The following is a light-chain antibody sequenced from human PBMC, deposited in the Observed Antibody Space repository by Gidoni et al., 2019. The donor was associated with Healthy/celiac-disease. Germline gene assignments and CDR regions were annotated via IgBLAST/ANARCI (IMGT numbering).Light chain of an antibody. CDR1: QSISSY. V-gene: IGKV1-39*01. CDR3: QQSYSTPWK. Sequence: DIQMTQSPSSLSASVGQRVTITCRASQSISSYLNWYQQKPGKAPKLLIYAASSLQSGVPSRFSGSGSGTDFTLTISSLQPEDFATYYCQQSYSTPWKFGQGTKVEIK. CDR2: AAS. J-gene: IGKJ1*01.